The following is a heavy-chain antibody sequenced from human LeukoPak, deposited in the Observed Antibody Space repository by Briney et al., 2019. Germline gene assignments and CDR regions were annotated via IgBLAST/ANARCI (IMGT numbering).Heavy chain of an antibody. CDR3: ARPRRDSSGWYIDY. J-gene: IGHJ4*02. Sequence: PSETLSLTCAVSGYSFSSGYYWGCIRQPPGKGLEWIGSIYHSGSTYYNPSLKSRVTISVDTSKNHFSLKLNSVTAADTAVYYCARPRRDSSGWYIDYWGQGTLVTVSS. CDR1: GYSFSSGYY. CDR2: IYHSGST. V-gene: IGHV4-38-2*01. D-gene: IGHD6-19*01.